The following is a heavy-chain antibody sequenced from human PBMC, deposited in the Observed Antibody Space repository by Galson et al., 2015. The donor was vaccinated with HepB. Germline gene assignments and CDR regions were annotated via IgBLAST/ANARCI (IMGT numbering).Heavy chain of an antibody. Sequence: SLRLSCAASGLTFNKYAMGWVRQAPGKGLEWVSGISFSGASSYYADSVKGRFTISTDNSKNTVSLQMNSLRGEDTAIYYCAFHGWLPPFFDFWGQGTVVTVSS. CDR2: ISFSGASS. D-gene: IGHD6-19*01. J-gene: IGHJ4*02. CDR1: GLTFNKYA. V-gene: IGHV3-23*01. CDR3: AFHGWLPPFFDF.